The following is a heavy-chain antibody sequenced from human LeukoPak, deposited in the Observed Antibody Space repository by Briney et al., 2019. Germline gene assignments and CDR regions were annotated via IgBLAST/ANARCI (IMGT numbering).Heavy chain of an antibody. V-gene: IGHV4-59*11. CDR1: GAYTGSHY. J-gene: IGHJ5*02. Sequence: SPSETLSLTCTVSGAYTGSHYWSWIRQPAGKGLEWIGYNTYFGSASYNPSLKSRVTISVDTSKNQFSLKLSSVTAADTAVYYCARDTPGGYDFWWFDPWGQGTLVTVSS. D-gene: IGHD5-12*01. CDR2: NTYFGSA. CDR3: ARDTPGGYDFWWFDP.